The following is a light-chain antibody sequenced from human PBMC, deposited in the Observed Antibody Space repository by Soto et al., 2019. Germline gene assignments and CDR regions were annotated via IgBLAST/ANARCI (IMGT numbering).Light chain of an antibody. Sequence: DFQMTQSASTLSASVGDRVTITCRASQSVGRWLAWYQQKPGKAPKLLIYDATSLQSGVPSRVSGSGSGTEFTLTIRSLQPDDFATYYCQQYNNYPWTFGQGTKVEIK. V-gene: IGKV1-5*01. CDR1: QSVGRW. CDR2: DAT. CDR3: QQYNNYPWT. J-gene: IGKJ1*01.